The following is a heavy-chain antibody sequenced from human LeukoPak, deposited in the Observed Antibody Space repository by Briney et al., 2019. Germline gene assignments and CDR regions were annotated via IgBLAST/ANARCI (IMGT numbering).Heavy chain of an antibody. D-gene: IGHD2-15*01. V-gene: IGHV3-30*18. CDR1: ELTFSSYG. CDR2: ASYDGSNK. J-gene: IGHJ6*02. CDR3: AKDLSGLRSCPIRRCYYAMDV. Sequence: GGSLRLSCAASELTFSSYGMHWVRQAPGKGLEWVAVASYDGSNKYYADSVKGRFTISRDNSKNTLYLQMDSLRAEDTAVYYCAKDLSGLRSCPIRRCYYAMDVWGQGTTVTVSS.